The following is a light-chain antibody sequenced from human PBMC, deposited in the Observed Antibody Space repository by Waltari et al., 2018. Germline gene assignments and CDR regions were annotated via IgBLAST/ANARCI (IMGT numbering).Light chain of an antibody. CDR1: QDIRKN. V-gene: IGKV1-33*01. CDR3: QQYANLPLT. J-gene: IGKJ4*01. CDR2: DAS. Sequence: DIQMTQSPSSLSASVGDRVTITCQASQDIRKNLNWFQQKPGKAPQVLIFDASNSQAAVPSRFSESGSGTDFAFTISSLQPEDIGTYYCQQYANLPLTFGGGNRVEIK.